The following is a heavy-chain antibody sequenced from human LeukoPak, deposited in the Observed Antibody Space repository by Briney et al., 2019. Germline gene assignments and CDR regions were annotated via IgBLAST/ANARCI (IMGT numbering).Heavy chain of an antibody. D-gene: IGHD6-19*01. CDR3: ATSLSGWGTYHYMDV. CDR1: GFTFSSYW. V-gene: IGHV3-69-1*02. J-gene: IGHJ6*03. Sequence: GGSLRLSCAASGFTFSSYWMHWVRQAPGKGLEWVSFIASDHTTYYADSVKGRFTLSRDNGKNSLYLQMNSLRAEDTAVYYCATSLSGWGTYHYMDVWGKGTTVTISS. CDR2: IASDHTT.